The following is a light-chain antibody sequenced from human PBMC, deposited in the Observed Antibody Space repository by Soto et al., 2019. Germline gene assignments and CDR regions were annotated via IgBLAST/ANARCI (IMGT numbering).Light chain of an antibody. CDR1: SSDVGGYNY. J-gene: IGLJ2*01. V-gene: IGLV2-8*01. CDR3: SSYAGSNTVV. CDR2: EVS. Sequence: QSDLTQPPSASGSPGQSVTISCTGTSSDVGGYNYVSWYQQHPGKAPKLMIYEVSKRPSGVPDRFSGSKSGNTASLTVSALQAADEADYYCSSYAGSNTVVFGGGTKVTVL.